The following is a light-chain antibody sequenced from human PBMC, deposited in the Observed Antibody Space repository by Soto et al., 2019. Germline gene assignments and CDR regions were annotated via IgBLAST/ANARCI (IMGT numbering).Light chain of an antibody. CDR1: QYVSSS. Sequence: DIPMTQSPSTLSAFVGERVTITCRASQYVSSSLAWYQQKPGKAPKLMIYKTSILESEVPSRFSGSASGTEFTLSISSLQPDDFATYWCQQYNTYPWTF. CDR3: QQYNTYPWT. CDR2: KTS. V-gene: IGKV1-5*03. J-gene: IGKJ1*01.